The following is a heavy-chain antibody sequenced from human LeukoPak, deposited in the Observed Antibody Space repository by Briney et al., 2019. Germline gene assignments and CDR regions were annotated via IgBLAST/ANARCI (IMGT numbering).Heavy chain of an antibody. D-gene: IGHD6-13*01. V-gene: IGHV4-34*01. J-gene: IGHJ6*02. CDR2: INHSGST. Sequence: SETLSLTCAVYGGSFSGYYWSWIRQPPGKGLEWIGEINHSGSTNYNPSLKSRVTISVDTSKNQFSLKLSSVTAADTAVYYCAWVSAAAGTLYGMDVWGQGTTVTVSS. CDR3: AWVSAAAGTLYGMDV. CDR1: GGSFSGYY.